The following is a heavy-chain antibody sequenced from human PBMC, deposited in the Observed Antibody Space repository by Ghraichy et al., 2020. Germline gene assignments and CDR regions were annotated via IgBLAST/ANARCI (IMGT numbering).Heavy chain of an antibody. CDR1: GYTLTELS. J-gene: IGHJ4*02. CDR2: FDPEDGET. D-gene: IGHD6-19*01. Sequence: ASVKVSCKVSGYTLTELSMHWVRQAPGKGLEWMGGFDPEDGETIYAQKFQGRVTMTEDTSTDTAYMELSSLRSEDTAVYYCSTLPMQWLVRGYYFDYWGQGTLVTVSS. CDR3: STLPMQWLVRGYYFDY. V-gene: IGHV1-24*01.